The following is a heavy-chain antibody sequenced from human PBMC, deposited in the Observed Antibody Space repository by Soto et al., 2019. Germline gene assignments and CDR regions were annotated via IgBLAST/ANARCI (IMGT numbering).Heavy chain of an antibody. CDR3: ARASWMGNYYDSSGYLRTDAFDI. V-gene: IGHV4-30-2*01. D-gene: IGHD3-22*01. CDR1: GGSVSSGSDS. Sequence: SETLSLTCTVSGGSVSSGSDSWSWIRQPPGKGLEWIGYIYHSGSTYYNPSLKSRVTISVDRSKNQFSLKLRSVTAADTAVYYCARASWMGNYYDSSGYLRTDAFDIWGQGTMVTVSS. CDR2: IYHSGST. J-gene: IGHJ3*02.